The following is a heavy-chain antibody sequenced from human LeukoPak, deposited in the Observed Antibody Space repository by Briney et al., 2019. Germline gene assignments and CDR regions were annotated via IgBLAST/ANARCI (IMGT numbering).Heavy chain of an antibody. CDR3: AREVAGTVDY. V-gene: IGHV4-4*02. CDR1: GGSISSSNW. D-gene: IGHD6-19*01. CDR2: IYHSGST. J-gene: IGHJ4*02. Sequence: PSGTLSLTCAVSGGSISSSNWWSWVRQPPGKGLEWIGEIYHSGSTNYNPSLKSRVAISVDKSKNQLSMRLSCATVADTAVYYCAREVAGTVDYWGQGTLVTVSS.